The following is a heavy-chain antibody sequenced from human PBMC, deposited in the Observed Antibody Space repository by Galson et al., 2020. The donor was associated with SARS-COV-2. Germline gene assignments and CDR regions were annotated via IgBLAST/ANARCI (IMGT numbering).Heavy chain of an antibody. V-gene: IGHV1-24*01. Sequence: ASVKVSCKVSGYTLTELSMHWVRQAPGKGLEWMGGFDPEDGETIYAQKFQGRVTMTEDTSTDTAYMDLSSLRSEDTAVYYCATVPAFWSGYYLVYWGQGTLVTGSS. CDR2: FDPEDGET. CDR1: GYTLTELS. J-gene: IGHJ4*02. D-gene: IGHD3-3*01. CDR3: ATVPAFWSGYYLVY.